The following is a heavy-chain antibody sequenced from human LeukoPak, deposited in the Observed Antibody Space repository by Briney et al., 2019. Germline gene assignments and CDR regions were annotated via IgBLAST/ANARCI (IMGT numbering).Heavy chain of an antibody. Sequence: SETLSLTCTVSGGSISSYYWSWIRQPPGKGLEWIGYIYYSGSTNYNPSLKSRVTISVDTSKNQFSLKLSSVTAADTAAYYCARRLIRDSSGGGHFDYWGQGTLVTVSS. CDR1: GGSISSYY. J-gene: IGHJ4*02. CDR2: IYYSGST. CDR3: ARRLIRDSSGGGHFDY. V-gene: IGHV4-59*08. D-gene: IGHD3-22*01.